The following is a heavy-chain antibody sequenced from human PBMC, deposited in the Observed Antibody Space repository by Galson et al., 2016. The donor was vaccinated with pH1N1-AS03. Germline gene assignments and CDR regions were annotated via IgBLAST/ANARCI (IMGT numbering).Heavy chain of an antibody. V-gene: IGHV2-5*01. J-gene: IGHJ4*02. Sequence: PALVKPTQTLTLTCTFSGFSLSTSEVGVGWIRQPPGKALEWLALISWNDNKLYRPSLKGRLTITKDTSKNQVVLTMTNMDPEDTATYYCGHSTAGYWGQGILVTVSS. CDR3: GHSTAGY. CDR2: ISWNDNK. CDR1: GFSLSTSEVG. D-gene: IGHD2-21*02.